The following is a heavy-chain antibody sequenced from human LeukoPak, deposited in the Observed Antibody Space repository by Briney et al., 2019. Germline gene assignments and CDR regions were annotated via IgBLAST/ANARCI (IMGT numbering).Heavy chain of an antibody. CDR2: IIPIFGTA. V-gene: IGHV1-69*06. D-gene: IGHD3-22*01. Sequence: SVKVSCKASGGTFSSYAISWVRQAPGQGLEWMGGIIPIFGTANYAQKFQGRVTITADKSTSTAYMELSSLRSEDTAVYYCARGYYYDSSGFVAFDIWGQGTMVTVSS. J-gene: IGHJ3*02. CDR3: ARGYYYDSSGFVAFDI. CDR1: GGTFSSYA.